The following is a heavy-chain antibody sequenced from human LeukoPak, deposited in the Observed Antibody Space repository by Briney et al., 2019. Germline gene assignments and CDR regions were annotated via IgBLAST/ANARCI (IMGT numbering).Heavy chain of an antibody. CDR1: GYTFTGYY. J-gene: IGHJ1*01. Sequence: SVKVSCKASGYTFTGYYMHWVRQAPGQGLEWMGRLNPNSGGTNYAQKFQGRVTMTRDTSISTAYMELSRLRSDDTAVYYCARAYLSTVTTVLIAAYLQHWGQGTLVTVSS. CDR2: LNPNSGGT. D-gene: IGHD4-17*01. CDR3: ARAYLSTVTTVLIAAYLQH. V-gene: IGHV1-2*06.